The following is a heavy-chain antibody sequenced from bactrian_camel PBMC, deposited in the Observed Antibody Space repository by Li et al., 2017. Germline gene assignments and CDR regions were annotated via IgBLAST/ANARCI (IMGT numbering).Heavy chain of an antibody. J-gene: IGHJ4*01. V-gene: IGHV3-1*01. CDR2: IAYDGWVS. D-gene: IGHD5*01. Sequence: VQLVESGGGLVQPGGSLRLSCSASGFQFADYPMSWVRQAPGKGLEWVAQIAYDGWVSRYHDSAKGRFTISRDNAKNTLYLQLNSLKTEDAAMYYCAKEDYGGNYWGTQYSWGQGTQVTVS. CDR1: GFQFADYP. CDR3: AKEDYGGNYWGTQYS.